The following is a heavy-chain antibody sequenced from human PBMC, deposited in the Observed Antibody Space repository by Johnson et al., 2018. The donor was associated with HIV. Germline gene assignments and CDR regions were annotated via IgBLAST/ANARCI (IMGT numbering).Heavy chain of an antibody. Sequence: MQLVESGGGLVQPGGSLRLSCAASGFTFSSYDMHWVRQATGKGLEWVSAIGTAGDTYYPGSVKGRFTISRENAKNSLYLQMNSLRAGDTAVYYCAKDLVDTAMDDAFDIWGQGTMVTVSS. D-gene: IGHD5-18*01. CDR3: AKDLVDTAMDDAFDI. V-gene: IGHV3-13*01. CDR1: GFTFSSYD. CDR2: IGTAGDT. J-gene: IGHJ3*02.